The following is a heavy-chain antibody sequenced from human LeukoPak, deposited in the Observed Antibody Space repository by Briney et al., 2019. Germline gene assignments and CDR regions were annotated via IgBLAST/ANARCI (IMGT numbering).Heavy chain of an antibody. CDR2: INPNSGGT. CDR1: GYTFTGYY. D-gene: IGHD6-13*01. CDR3: ARDSSSWTHYYYYGMDV. Sequence: ASVKVSCKASGYTFTGYYMHWVRQAPGQGLEWMGWINPNSGGTNYAQKFQGGVTMTRDTSISTAYMELSRLRSDDTAVYYCARDSSSWTHYYYYGMDVWGQGTTVTVSS. J-gene: IGHJ6*02. V-gene: IGHV1-2*02.